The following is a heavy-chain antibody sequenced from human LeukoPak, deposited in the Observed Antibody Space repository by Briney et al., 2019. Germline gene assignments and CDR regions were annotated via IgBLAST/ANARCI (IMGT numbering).Heavy chain of an antibody. J-gene: IGHJ3*02. V-gene: IGHV3-74*01. CDR3: VLPFDAFDI. CDR2: INSDGSST. Sequence: QPGGSLRLSCAASGFPFSSYWMHWVRQAPGKGLVWVSRINSDGSSTSYADSVKGRFTISRDNAKNTLYLQMNRLRAEDTAVYYCVLPFDAFDIWGQGTMVTVSS. CDR1: GFPFSSYW.